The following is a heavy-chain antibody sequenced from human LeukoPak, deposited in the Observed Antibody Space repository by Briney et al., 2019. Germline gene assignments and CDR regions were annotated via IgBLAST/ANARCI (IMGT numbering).Heavy chain of an antibody. Sequence: SETLSLTCAVYGGSFSGYYWSWIRQPPGKGLEWIGEINHSGSTNYNPSLKSRVTISVDTSKNQFSLKLSSVTAADTAVYYCSLTYYDILTGYYSFDYWGQGTLVTVSS. CDR2: INHSGST. CDR3: SLTYYDILTGYYSFDY. CDR1: GGSFSGYY. V-gene: IGHV4-34*01. D-gene: IGHD3-9*01. J-gene: IGHJ4*02.